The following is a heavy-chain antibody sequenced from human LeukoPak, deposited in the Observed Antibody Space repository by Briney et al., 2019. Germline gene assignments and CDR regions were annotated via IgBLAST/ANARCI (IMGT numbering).Heavy chain of an antibody. CDR1: GYTFTSYD. CDR3: ARGVVPAAMLWFGGFDP. CDR2: MNPNSGNT. V-gene: IGHV1-8*01. J-gene: IGHJ5*02. D-gene: IGHD2-2*01. Sequence: GASVKVSCKASGYTFTSYDINWVRQATGQGLEWMGWMNPNSGNTGYAQKFQGRVTMTRNTSISTAYMELSSLRSEDTAVYYCARGVVPAAMLWFGGFDPWGQGTLVTVSS.